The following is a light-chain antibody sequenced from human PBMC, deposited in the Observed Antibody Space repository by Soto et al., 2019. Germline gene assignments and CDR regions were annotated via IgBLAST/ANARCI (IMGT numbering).Light chain of an antibody. CDR2: EVN. V-gene: IGLV2-23*02. CDR3: CSSGGSPTYV. J-gene: IGLJ1*01. CDR1: SSNVGSYKL. Sequence: QSVLTQPASVSGSPGHSITISCTGTSSNVGSYKLVSWYQQHPGKAPKLMIFEVNKRPSGVSNRFSGSKSGNTASLTISGLKVEEEADYYCCSSGGSPTYVFGTGTKVTAL.